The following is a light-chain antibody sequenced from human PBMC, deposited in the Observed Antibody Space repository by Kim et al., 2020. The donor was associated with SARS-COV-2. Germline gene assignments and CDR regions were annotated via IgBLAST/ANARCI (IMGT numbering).Light chain of an antibody. CDR1: QSVSSS. CDR3: KRHGGSPT. J-gene: IGKJ1*01. CDR2: GAS. Sequence: EIVLTQSPGTLSLSPGERATLSCRASQSVSSSLAWYQQKPGQAPRLLIYGASTRATGIPDRFSGSGSGTDFTLTISRLESEDSAVYYCKRHGGSPTFGEGTKVDIK. V-gene: IGKV3-20*01.